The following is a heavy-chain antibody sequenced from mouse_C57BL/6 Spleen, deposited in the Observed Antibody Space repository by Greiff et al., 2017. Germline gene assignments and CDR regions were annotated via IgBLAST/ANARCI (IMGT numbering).Heavy chain of an antibody. CDR1: GYTFTSYW. CDR2: IHPHSGST. V-gene: IGHV1-64*01. Sequence: VKLQQPGAELVKPGASVKLSCKASGYTFTSYWMHWVKQRPGQGLEWIGMIHPHSGSTNYNEKFKSKATLTVDKSSSTAYMQLSSLTSEDSAVYYCAREVITTVVSHFDYWGQGTTLTVSS. D-gene: IGHD1-1*01. J-gene: IGHJ2*01. CDR3: AREVITTVVSHFDY.